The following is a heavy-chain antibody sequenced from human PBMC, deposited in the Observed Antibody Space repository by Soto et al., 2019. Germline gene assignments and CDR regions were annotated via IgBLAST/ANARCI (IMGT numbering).Heavy chain of an antibody. CDR3: ARGGIIGTPPDY. V-gene: IGHV5-51*01. D-gene: IGHD1-7*01. J-gene: IGHJ4*02. CDR1: GYNFGAYW. Sequence: PGESLKISCQGSGYNFGAYWIGWVRQMPGKGLEWMGIIFPGDSDTRYRPSFQGQVTISVDRSINTAYLQWSSLKASDTAMYFFARGGIIGTPPDYWGQGTQVTVSS. CDR2: IFPGDSDT.